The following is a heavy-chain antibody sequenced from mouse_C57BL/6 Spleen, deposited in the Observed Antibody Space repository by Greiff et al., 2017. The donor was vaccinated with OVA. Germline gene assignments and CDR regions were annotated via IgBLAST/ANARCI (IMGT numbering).Heavy chain of an antibody. CDR3: ARTYGNYPHYYAMDY. D-gene: IGHD2-1*01. V-gene: IGHV1-69*01. CDR1: GYTFTSYW. CDR2: IDPSDSYT. J-gene: IGHJ4*01. Sequence: QVQLQQPGAELVMPGASVKLSCKASGYTFTSYWMHWVKQRPGQGLEWIGEIDPSDSYTNYNQKFKGKSTLTVDKSSSTAYMQLSSLTSEDSAVYYCARTYGNYPHYYAMDYWGQGTSVTVSS.